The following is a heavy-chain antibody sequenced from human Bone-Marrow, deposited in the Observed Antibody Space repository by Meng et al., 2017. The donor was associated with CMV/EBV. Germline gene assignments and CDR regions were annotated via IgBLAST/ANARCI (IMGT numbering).Heavy chain of an antibody. D-gene: IGHD6-6*01. Sequence: GGSLRLSCAASGFTFSSYAMHWVRQAPGKGLEWVAVISYDGSNKYYADSVKGRFTISRDNSKNTLYLQMSSLRAEDAAVYYGAGLQYISSPGFDYWGQGTLVTVSS. CDR1: GFTFSSYA. J-gene: IGHJ4*02. CDR2: ISYDGSNK. V-gene: IGHV3-30-3*01. CDR3: AGLQYISSPGFDY.